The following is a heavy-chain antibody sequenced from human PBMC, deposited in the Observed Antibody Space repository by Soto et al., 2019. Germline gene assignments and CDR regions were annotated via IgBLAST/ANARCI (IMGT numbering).Heavy chain of an antibody. CDR1: GYTFTSYG. V-gene: IGHV1-18*01. Sequence: ASVKVSCKASGYTFTSYGISWVRQAPGQGLEWMGWISAYNGNTNYAQKLQGRVTMTTDTSTSTAYMELRSLRSDDTAVYYCARVPRSAKEASIVVVPAAIGAPDYWGQGTLVTVSS. J-gene: IGHJ4*02. D-gene: IGHD2-2*01. CDR2: ISAYNGNT. CDR3: ARVPRSAKEASIVVVPAAIGAPDY.